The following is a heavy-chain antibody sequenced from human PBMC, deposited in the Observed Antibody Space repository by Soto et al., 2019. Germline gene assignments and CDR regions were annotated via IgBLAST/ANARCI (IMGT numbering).Heavy chain of an antibody. J-gene: IGHJ4*02. Sequence: QLQLQESGSGLVKPSQTLSLTCAVSGGSISSGGYSWSWIRQPPGKGLEWIGYIYHSGSTYYNPSLNGRVTISVHRPKNRFSLKLSAVTAAATALYYCARGHVLAAQHWGQGTLVTVSS. CDR2: IYHSGST. CDR3: ARGHVLAAQH. D-gene: IGHD2-15*01. V-gene: IGHV4-30-2*01. CDR1: GGSISSGGYS.